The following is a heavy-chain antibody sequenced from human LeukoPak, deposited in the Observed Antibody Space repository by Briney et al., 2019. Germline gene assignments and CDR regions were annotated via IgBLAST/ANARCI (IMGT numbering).Heavy chain of an antibody. Sequence: GASVKVSCKASGFTFTSSAVQWVRQARGQPLEWIGWIVVGSGNTNYAQKFQERVTITRDMSTSTAYMELSSLRSEDTAVYYCATTVTSQGWYFDLWGRGTLVTVSS. D-gene: IGHD4-17*01. V-gene: IGHV1-58*01. CDR3: ATTVTSQGWYFDL. CDR1: GFTFTSSA. CDR2: IVVGSGNT. J-gene: IGHJ2*01.